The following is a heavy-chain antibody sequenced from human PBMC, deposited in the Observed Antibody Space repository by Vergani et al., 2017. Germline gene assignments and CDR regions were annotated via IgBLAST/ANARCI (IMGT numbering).Heavy chain of an antibody. Sequence: QLQLPESGPGLVKPSETLSLTCTVSGGSISSYYWSWIRQPPGKGLEWIGYIYYSGSTNYNPSLKSRVTISVDTSKNQFSLKLSSVTAADTAVYYCARALVVTASITDYWGQGTLVTVSS. J-gene: IGHJ4*02. CDR3: ARALVVTASITDY. CDR1: GGSISSYY. CDR2: IYYSGST. D-gene: IGHD2-21*02. V-gene: IGHV4-59*01.